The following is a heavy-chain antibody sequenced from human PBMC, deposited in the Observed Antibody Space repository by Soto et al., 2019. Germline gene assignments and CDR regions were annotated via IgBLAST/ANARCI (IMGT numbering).Heavy chain of an antibody. Sequence: SVKVSCKASGGTFSSYSVSWVLQAPGQGLEWMGGIIPIFGTANYAQKFQGRVTITADESTSTAYMELSSLRSEDKAVYYCACGNYYDSSGYYLHYYFDYWGQGTLVTVSS. CDR2: IIPIFGTA. D-gene: IGHD3-22*01. J-gene: IGHJ4*02. V-gene: IGHV1-69*13. CDR1: GGTFSSYS. CDR3: ACGNYYDSSGYYLHYYFDY.